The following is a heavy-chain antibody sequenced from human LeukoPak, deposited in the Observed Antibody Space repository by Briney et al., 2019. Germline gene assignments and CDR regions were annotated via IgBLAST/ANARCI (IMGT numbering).Heavy chain of an antibody. CDR3: ARRWTTMTDDYFDY. Sequence: VASVKVSCKASGYTFTSYNIGWVRQAPGQGLEWMGWITRYDGHTNYARRLQGRVTMTTATSTSTDYLEVRSLRSDDTAVFYCARRWTTMTDDYFDYWGQGTLVIVSS. D-gene: IGHD4-17*01. J-gene: IGHJ4*02. CDR2: ITRYDGHT. CDR1: GYTFTSYN. V-gene: IGHV1-18*04.